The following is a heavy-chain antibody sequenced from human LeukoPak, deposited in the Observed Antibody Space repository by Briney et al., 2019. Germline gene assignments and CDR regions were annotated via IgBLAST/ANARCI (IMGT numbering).Heavy chain of an antibody. CDR1: GFTFSTSG. CDR3: AQERDRRGYFEY. Sequence: GGSLRLSCAASGFTFSTSGMHWVRQAPGKGLEWVTDSVKGRFTISRDNSKITLFLQMNSLRAEDTAVYYCAQERDRRGYFEYWGQGTLVTVSS. J-gene: IGHJ4*02. V-gene: IGHV3-30*02. D-gene: IGHD2-15*01.